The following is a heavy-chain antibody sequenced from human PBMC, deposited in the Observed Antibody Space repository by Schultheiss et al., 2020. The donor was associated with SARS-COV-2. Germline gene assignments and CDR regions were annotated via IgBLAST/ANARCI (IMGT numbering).Heavy chain of an antibody. V-gene: IGHV4-34*01. CDR2: VTHSGST. J-gene: IGHJ4*02. D-gene: IGHD4-23*01. CDR3: ARTGFYGGNGDY. CDR1: GGSFSDHY. Sequence: SQTLSLTCAVSGGSFSDHYCTWIRQSPGKGLEYIGEVTHSGSTNYNPSLKSRVTISVDTSKNQFSLKLSSVTAADTAVYYCARTGFYGGNGDYWGQGTLVTVSS.